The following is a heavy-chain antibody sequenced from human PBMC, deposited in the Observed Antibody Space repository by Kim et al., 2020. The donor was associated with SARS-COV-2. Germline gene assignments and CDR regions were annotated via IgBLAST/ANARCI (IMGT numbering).Heavy chain of an antibody. CDR2: IYYSGST. Sequence: SETLSLTCTVSGGSISSSSYYWGWIRQPPGKGLEWIGSIYYSGSTYYNPSLKSRVTISVDTSKNQFSLKLSSVTAADTAVYYCARHRGYCSSTSCSDDAFDIWGQGTMVTVSS. D-gene: IGHD2-2*03. J-gene: IGHJ3*02. CDR1: GGSISSSSYY. V-gene: IGHV4-39*01. CDR3: ARHRGYCSSTSCSDDAFDI.